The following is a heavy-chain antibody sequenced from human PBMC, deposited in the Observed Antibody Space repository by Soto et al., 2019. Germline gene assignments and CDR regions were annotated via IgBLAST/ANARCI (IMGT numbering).Heavy chain of an antibody. CDR1: GGSITIGGYC. J-gene: IGHJ5*02. D-gene: IGHD3-10*01. Sequence: QLQLQESGSGLVKPSQTLSLTCTVSGGSITIGGYCWSWIRQPPGQGLEWSGYICHSGNTYYNPSCNSRFTTSLDRSKDQFSRNRSSVTAADTAVYYCPRVWFGESSWFDPWGQGTLVTVSS. V-gene: IGHV4-30-2*01. CDR3: PRVWFGESSWFDP. CDR2: ICHSGNT.